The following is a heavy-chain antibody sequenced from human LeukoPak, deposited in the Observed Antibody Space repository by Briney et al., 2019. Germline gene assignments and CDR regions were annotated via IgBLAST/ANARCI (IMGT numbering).Heavy chain of an antibody. J-gene: IGHJ4*02. D-gene: IGHD4-17*01. CDR3: ARDPDDFPTHHGDPSG. V-gene: IGHV3-23*01. Sequence: GGSLRLSCAASGFTFSSYAMSWVRQAPGKGLEWVSAISGSGGSTYYADSVKGRFTISRDNAKNSLYLQMNSLRAEDTAVYYCARDPDDFPTHHGDPSGWGQGTLVTVSS. CDR2: ISGSGGST. CDR1: GFTFSSYA.